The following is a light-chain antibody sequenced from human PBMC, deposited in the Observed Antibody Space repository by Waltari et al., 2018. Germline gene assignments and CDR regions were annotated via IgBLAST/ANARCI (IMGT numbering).Light chain of an antibody. V-gene: IGLV1-47*01. J-gene: IGLJ3*02. Sequence: QSVLTQPPSASGTPGQRVTISCSGSSSNIGSNYVYWYQQLPGTAPKLLIYMDNQRPSGVPDRCSGSKSGTSASLAISGLRSEDEADYYCAACDDSLMWVFGGGTKLTVL. CDR2: MDN. CDR3: AACDDSLMWV. CDR1: SSNIGSNY.